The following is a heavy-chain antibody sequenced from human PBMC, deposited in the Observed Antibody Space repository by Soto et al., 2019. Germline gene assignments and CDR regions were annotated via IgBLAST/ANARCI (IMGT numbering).Heavy chain of an antibody. CDR3: ARIGGYHGPLDY. CDR2: IYYSGST. D-gene: IGHD6-25*01. CDR1: GGSISSYY. Sequence: SETLSLTCTVSGGSISSYYWSWIRQPPGKGLEWIGYIYYSGSTDYNPSLKSRVTISVDTSKNQFSLKVNSVTAADTAVYYCARIGGYHGPLDYWGQGTPVTVSS. J-gene: IGHJ4*02. V-gene: IGHV4-59*01.